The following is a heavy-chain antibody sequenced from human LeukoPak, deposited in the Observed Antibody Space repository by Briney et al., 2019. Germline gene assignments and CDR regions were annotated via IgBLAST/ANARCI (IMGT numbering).Heavy chain of an antibody. CDR3: ARAKAYCGGDCYSYYFDY. CDR1: GGTFSSYA. CDR2: IIPILGIA. J-gene: IGHJ4*02. D-gene: IGHD2-21*02. V-gene: IGHV1-69*04. Sequence: VASVKVSCKASGGTFSSYAISWVRQAPGQGLEWMGRIIPILGIANYAQKFQGRVTITADKSTSTAYMELSGLRSEDTAVYYCARAKAYCGGDCYSYYFDYWGQGTLVTVSS.